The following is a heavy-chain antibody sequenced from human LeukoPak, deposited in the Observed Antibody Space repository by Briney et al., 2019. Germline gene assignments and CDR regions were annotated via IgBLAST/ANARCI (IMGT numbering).Heavy chain of an antibody. CDR1: GFSFTYYG. CDR3: AKDLGTLISGTYYYYFDY. Sequence: PGGSLRLSCVASGFSFTYYGMHWVRQAPGKGLEWVAFIRSDGSNKYYTDSVKGRFTISRDESKNTLYLQMNSLRAEDTAVYYCAKDLGTLISGTYYYYFDYWGQGTLVTVSS. V-gene: IGHV3-30*02. D-gene: IGHD3-10*01. J-gene: IGHJ4*02. CDR2: IRSDGSNK.